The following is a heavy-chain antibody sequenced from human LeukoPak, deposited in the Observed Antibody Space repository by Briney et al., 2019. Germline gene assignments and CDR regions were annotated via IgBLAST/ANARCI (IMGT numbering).Heavy chain of an antibody. V-gene: IGHV4-4*07. CDR1: GESLGTFY. CDR3: ARAHSGLYLDS. CDR2: IHTTGYT. J-gene: IGHJ4*02. Sequence: SEILSLTCTVSGESLGTFYWSWIRQPAGQGLEYIGRIHTTGYTNYKPSLKSRVTMSVDSSKNQFSLTLRSVTATDTAIYYCARAHSGLYLDSWGQGTLVTVSS. D-gene: IGHD2-15*01.